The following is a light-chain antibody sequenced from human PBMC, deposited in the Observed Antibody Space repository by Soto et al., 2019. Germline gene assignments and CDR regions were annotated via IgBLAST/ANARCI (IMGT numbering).Light chain of an antibody. CDR3: QSYDISLSGYV. CDR1: SANIGTGND. J-gene: IGLJ1*01. Sequence: QSVLTQPPSVSGSPGQRVTISCTGSSANIGTGNDVPWYQQLPGTAPKLLIYANNNRPSGVPDRFSGSKSGTSASLNITGLQAEDEADYYCQSYDISLSGYVFGTGTKLTVL. V-gene: IGLV1-40*01. CDR2: ANN.